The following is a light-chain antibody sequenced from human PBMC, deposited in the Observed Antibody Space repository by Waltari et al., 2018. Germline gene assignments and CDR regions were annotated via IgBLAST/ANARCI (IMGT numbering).Light chain of an antibody. CDR2: ELN. V-gene: IGLV2-23*02. CDR1: SNDVGRNNL. J-gene: IGLJ3*02. CDR3: CSFAGTYTWV. Sequence: QSALTQPASVSGSPGQSITISCTGTSNDVGRNNLVSWYQQHPGKAPKVIIYELNKRPPGVSNRFSGSKSGNTASLTISGLQAEDEADYYCCSFAGTYTWVFGGGTKLTVL.